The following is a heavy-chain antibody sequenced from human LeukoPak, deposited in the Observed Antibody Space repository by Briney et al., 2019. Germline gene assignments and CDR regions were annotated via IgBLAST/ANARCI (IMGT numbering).Heavy chain of an antibody. CDR3: ATTQKVAYFDY. Sequence: ASVKVSCKPSGYTFTGYYMHWVRQAPGQGLEWMGRINPNSGDTNYAQKFQGRVTMTEDTSTDTAYMELSSLRSEDTAVYYCATTQKVAYFDYWGQGTLVTVSS. CDR1: GYTFTGYY. CDR2: INPNSGDT. J-gene: IGHJ4*02. D-gene: IGHD1-7*01. V-gene: IGHV1-2*06.